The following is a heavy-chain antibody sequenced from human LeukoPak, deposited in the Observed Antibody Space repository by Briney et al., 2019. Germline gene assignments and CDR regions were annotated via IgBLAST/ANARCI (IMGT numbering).Heavy chain of an antibody. D-gene: IGHD5-24*01. J-gene: IGHJ4*02. Sequence: GGSLRLSCAATGFTFSSYAMSWVRQAPGKGLEWVSAISGSGGSTNYADSVKGRFTISRDNSKNTLYLQMNSLRAEDTAVYYCAKARPALDGYNRPDYWGQGTLVTVSS. CDR1: GFTFSSYA. V-gene: IGHV3-23*01. CDR3: AKARPALDGYNRPDY. CDR2: ISGSGGST.